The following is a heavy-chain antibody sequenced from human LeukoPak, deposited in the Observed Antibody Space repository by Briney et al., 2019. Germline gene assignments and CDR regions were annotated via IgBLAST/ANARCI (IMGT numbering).Heavy chain of an antibody. D-gene: IGHD6-13*01. CDR2: ISGSGGST. CDR1: GFTFSSYA. V-gene: IGHV3-23*01. CDR3: AKSSSWYYYLDY. Sequence: GGSLRLSCAASGFTFSSYAMSWIRQAPGKGLEWVSAISGSGGSTYYADSVKGRFTISRDNSKNTLYLQMNSLRAEDTAVYYCAKSSSWYYYLDYWGQGTLVTVSS. J-gene: IGHJ4*02.